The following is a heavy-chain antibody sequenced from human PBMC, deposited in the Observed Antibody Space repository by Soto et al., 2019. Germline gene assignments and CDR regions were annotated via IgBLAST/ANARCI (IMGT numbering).Heavy chain of an antibody. CDR3: ARDDEGGSYCDIGY. CDR2: ILDDGSND. D-gene: IGHD3-16*02. J-gene: IGHJ4*02. CDR1: GFTFINHA. Sequence: GGSLRLSCAASGFTFINHAMHWVRQAPGKGLEWVAVILDDGSNDRYADSVKGRFTISRDNSKNTLYLQMNSLRTEDTAIYYCARDDEGGSYCDIGYWGQGTLVTVSS. V-gene: IGHV3-30-3*01.